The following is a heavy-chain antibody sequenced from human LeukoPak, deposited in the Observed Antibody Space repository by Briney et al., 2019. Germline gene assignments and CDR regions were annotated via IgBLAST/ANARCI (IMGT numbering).Heavy chain of an antibody. CDR1: GFTFSSYG. D-gene: IGHD5/OR15-5a*01. CDR3: ARRRYSLYDFDY. Sequence: GGSHRLSCAAPGFTFSSYGMHWVRQAPGKGLEWVAVIWYDGSNKYYADSVKGRFTISRDNSKNTLYLQMNSLRAEDTAVYYCARRRYSLYDFDYWGQGTLVTVSS. J-gene: IGHJ4*02. V-gene: IGHV3-33*01. CDR2: IWYDGSNK.